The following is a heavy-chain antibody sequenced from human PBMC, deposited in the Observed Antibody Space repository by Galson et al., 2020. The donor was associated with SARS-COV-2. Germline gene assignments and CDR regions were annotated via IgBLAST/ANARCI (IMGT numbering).Heavy chain of an antibody. CDR2: ISYDGTKR. CDR3: ARETDDYTSSWYDS. CDR1: GFTFSSSA. D-gene: IGHD6-13*01. Sequence: GGSLRLSCRASGFTFSSSAMHWVRQAPGKGLEWVAIISYDGTKRYNLDSVKGRFTISRDNSKNTLYLQMDSLTTEDTAVYYCARETDDYTSSWYDSWGQGTLVTVSS. J-gene: IGHJ5*01. V-gene: IGHV3-30*04.